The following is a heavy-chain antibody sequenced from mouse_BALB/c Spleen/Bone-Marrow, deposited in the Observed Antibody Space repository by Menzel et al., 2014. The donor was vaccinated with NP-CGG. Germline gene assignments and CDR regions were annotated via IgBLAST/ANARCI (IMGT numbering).Heavy chain of an antibody. V-gene: IGHV3-6*02. Sequence: VQLQQSGPGLVKPSQSLSLTCSVTGYSITSGYYWNWIRQFPGNKLEWMGYISYDGSNNYNPSLKNRISITRDTSKNQFFLKLNSVTTEDTATYYCARARFGSAFAYWGQGTLVTVSA. D-gene: IGHD2-2*01. CDR3: ARARFGSAFAY. CDR1: GYSITSGYY. CDR2: ISYDGSN. J-gene: IGHJ3*01.